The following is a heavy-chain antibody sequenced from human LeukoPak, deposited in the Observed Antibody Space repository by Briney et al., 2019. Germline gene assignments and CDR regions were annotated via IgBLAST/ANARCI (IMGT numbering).Heavy chain of an antibody. V-gene: IGHV4-61*01. J-gene: IGHJ4*02. CDR1: GGSVSSGSYY. CDR3: ARASRAYDYVWGSYRYLDY. Sequence: SETLSLTCTVSGGSVSSGSYYWSWIRQPPGKGLEWIGYIYYSGSTNYNPSLKSRVTISVDTSKNQFFLKLSSVTAADTAVYYCARASRAYDYVWGSYRYLDYWGQGTLVTVSS. CDR2: IYYSGST. D-gene: IGHD3-16*02.